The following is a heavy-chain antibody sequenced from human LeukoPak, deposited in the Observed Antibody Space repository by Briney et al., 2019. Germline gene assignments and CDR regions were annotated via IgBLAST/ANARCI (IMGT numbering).Heavy chain of an antibody. Sequence: SVKVSCKASGGTFSSYAISCVRQAPGQGLEWMGRIIPILGIANYAQKFQGRVTITADKSTSTAYMELSSLRSEDTAVYYCARDPYDFWSGYYNANYYYYGMDVWGQGTTVTVSS. CDR3: ARDPYDFWSGYYNANYYYYGMDV. D-gene: IGHD3-3*01. V-gene: IGHV1-69*04. CDR1: GGTFSSYA. J-gene: IGHJ6*02. CDR2: IIPILGIA.